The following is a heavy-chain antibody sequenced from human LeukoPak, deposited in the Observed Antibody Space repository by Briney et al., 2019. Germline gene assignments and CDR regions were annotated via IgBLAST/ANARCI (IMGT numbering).Heavy chain of an antibody. D-gene: IGHD5-24*01. V-gene: IGHV3-48*01. Sequence: PGGSLRLSCAASGFTFNSYSMNWVRQAPGKGLESVSYISSNSRAINYADSVKGRFTISRDNSKNMVYLQMNSLRAEDTAVYYCAKSNGVDRNGYNSDYFDYWGQGTLVTVSS. CDR3: AKSNGVDRNGYNSDYFDY. CDR2: ISSNSRAI. CDR1: GFTFNSYS. J-gene: IGHJ4*02.